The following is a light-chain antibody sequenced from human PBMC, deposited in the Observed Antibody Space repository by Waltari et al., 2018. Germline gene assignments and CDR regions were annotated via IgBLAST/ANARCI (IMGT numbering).Light chain of an antibody. V-gene: IGKV3-20*01. CDR3: QKYGNPPRT. CDR1: QSVPSRH. CDR2: DAS. Sequence: ETVLTQSPGTLSLSPGERATLSRRASQSVPSRHLAWYQQEPGPAPRLLIYDASTRAPGMPARVSGSGLGTDFTLTITRLEPEDCAVYYCQKYGNPPRTFGQGTDVEIK. J-gene: IGKJ1*01.